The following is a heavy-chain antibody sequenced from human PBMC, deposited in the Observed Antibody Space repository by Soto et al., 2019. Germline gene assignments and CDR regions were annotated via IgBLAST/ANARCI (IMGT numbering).Heavy chain of an antibody. V-gene: IGHV4-39*01. D-gene: IGHD5-12*01. CDR2: IYYSGST. J-gene: IGHJ6*03. Sequence: QLQLQESGPGLVKPSETLSLTCTVSGGSISSSSYYWGWIRQPPGKGLEWIGSIYYSGSTYYNPSLKSRVTISVDTSKNPFSLKLSSVTAADTAVYYCASLASGYSSYYYYYYMDVWGKGTTVTVSS. CDR1: GGSISSSSYY. CDR3: ASLASGYSSYYYYYYMDV.